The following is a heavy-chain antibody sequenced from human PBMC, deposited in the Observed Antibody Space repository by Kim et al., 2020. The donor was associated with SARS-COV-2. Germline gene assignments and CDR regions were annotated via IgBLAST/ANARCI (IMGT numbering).Heavy chain of an antibody. CDR2: IWYDGSNK. D-gene: IGHD3-16*02. Sequence: GGSLRLSCAASGFTFSSYGMHWVRQAPGKGLEWVAVIWYDGSNKYYADSVKGRFTISRDNSKNTLYLQMNSLRAEDTAVYYCAREAAGYYDYVWGSYRYGYFDYWGRGTLVTVSS. CDR3: AREAAGYYDYVWGSYRYGYFDY. CDR1: GFTFSSYG. V-gene: IGHV3-33*01. J-gene: IGHJ4*02.